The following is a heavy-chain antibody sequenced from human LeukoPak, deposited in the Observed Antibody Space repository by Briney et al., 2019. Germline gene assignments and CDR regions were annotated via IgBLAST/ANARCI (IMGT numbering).Heavy chain of an antibody. CDR1: GFTFSSYA. CDR3: AKAFNDRFSEWFAPDY. D-gene: IGHD3-3*01. Sequence: GSLRLSCAASGFTFSSYAMSWVRQAPGKGLEWVSAISGSGGSTYYADSVKGRFTISRDNSKNTLYLQMNSLRAEDTAVYYCAKAFNDRFSEWFAPDYWGQGTLVTVSS. V-gene: IGHV3-23*01. CDR2: ISGSGGST. J-gene: IGHJ4*02.